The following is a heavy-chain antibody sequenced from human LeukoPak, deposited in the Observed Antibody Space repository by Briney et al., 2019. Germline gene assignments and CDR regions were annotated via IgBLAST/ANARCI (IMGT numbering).Heavy chain of an antibody. V-gene: IGHV4-34*01. J-gene: IGHJ4*02. CDR2: INHSGST. D-gene: IGHD3-10*01. CDR3: ARTGGSGSKFDY. Sequence: SETLSLTCAVYGGSFSGYYWSWIRQPPGKGLEWIGEINHSGSTNYNPSLKSRATISVDTSKNQFSLKLSSVTAADTAVYYCARTGGSGSKFDYWGQGTLVTVSS. CDR1: GGSFSGYY.